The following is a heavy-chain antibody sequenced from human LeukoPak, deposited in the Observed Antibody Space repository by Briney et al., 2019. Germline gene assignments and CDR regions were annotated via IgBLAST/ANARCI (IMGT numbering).Heavy chain of an antibody. V-gene: IGHV1-2*02. CDR1: GYTFTGYY. CDR2: IDPNSGGT. D-gene: IGHD3-22*01. CDR3: ARDYYDSSGKGDY. J-gene: IGHJ4*02. Sequence: ASVKVSCKASGYTFTGYYMHWVRQAPGQGLEWMGWIDPNSGGTTYAQNFQGRVTMTRDTSISTAYMELSRLRSDDTAVYYCARDYYDSSGKGDYWGQGTLVTVSS.